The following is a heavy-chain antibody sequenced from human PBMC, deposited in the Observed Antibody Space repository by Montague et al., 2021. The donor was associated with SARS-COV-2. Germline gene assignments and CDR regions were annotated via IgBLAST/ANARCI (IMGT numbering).Heavy chain of an antibody. D-gene: IGHD2-2*01. CDR3: ARVQAVPAAMRTFSLGRCYYGMDV. CDR2: INHSGST. V-gene: IGHV4-34*01. J-gene: IGHJ6*02. CDR1: GGSFSGYY. Sequence: SETLSLTCAVYGGSFSGYYWSWIRQPPGKGLEWIGEINHSGSTNYNPSLKSRVTISVDTSKNQFSLKLSSVTAADTAVYYCARVQAVPAAMRTFSLGRCYYGMDVWGQGTTVTVSS.